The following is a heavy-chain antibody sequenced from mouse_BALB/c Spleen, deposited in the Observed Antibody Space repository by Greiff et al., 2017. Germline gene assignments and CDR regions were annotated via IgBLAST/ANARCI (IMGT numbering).Heavy chain of an antibody. V-gene: IGHV1-87*01. CDR1: GYTFTSYW. CDR2: IYPGDGDT. J-gene: IGHJ3*01. D-gene: IGHD2-3*01. CDR3: AREDDGYPAWFAY. Sequence: VQLVESGAELARPGASVKLSCKASGYTFTSYWMQWVKQRPGQGLEWIGAIYPGDGDTRYTQKFKGKATLTADKSSSTAYMQLSSLASEDSAVYYCAREDDGYPAWFAYWGQGTLVTVSA.